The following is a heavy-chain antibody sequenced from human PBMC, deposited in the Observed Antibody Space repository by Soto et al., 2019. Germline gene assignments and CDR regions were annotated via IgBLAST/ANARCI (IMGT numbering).Heavy chain of an antibody. CDR2: FFHTGTA. CDR1: GDAITRHY. Sequence: SETLSLTCSVSGDAITRHYWSWIRQSPGKGLEWLGYFFHTGTALFNPSLRSRVTMSMDASKNQFSLKLTSVIPADTAVYFCVRNYGGNSQFFDLWGRGTLVTVSS. J-gene: IGHJ2*01. D-gene: IGHD4-17*01. V-gene: IGHV4-59*11. CDR3: VRNYGGNSQFFDL.